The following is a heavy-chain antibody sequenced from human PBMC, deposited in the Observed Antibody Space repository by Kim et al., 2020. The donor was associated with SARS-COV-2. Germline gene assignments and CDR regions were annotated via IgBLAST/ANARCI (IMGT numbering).Heavy chain of an antibody. Sequence: SQTLSLTCAISGDSVSSNSAAWNWIRQSPSRGLEWLGRTYYRSKWYNDYAVSVKSRITINPDTSKNQFSLQLNSVTPEDTAVYYCASVSGKMAAAGPFDYWGQGTLVTVSS. CDR2: TYYRSKWYN. CDR1: GDSVSSNSAA. V-gene: IGHV6-1*01. D-gene: IGHD6-13*01. CDR3: ASVSGKMAAAGPFDY. J-gene: IGHJ4*02.